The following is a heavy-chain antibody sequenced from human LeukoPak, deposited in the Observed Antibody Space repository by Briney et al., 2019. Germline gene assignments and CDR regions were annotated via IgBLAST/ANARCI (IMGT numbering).Heavy chain of an antibody. CDR3: AKEVEGAVAGTMDY. Sequence: GGSLRLSCAASGFTFSSYAMSWARQAPGKGLEWVSAISGSGGSTYYADSVEGRFTISRDNSKNTLYLQMNSLRAEDTAVYYCAKEVEGAVAGTMDYWGQGTLVTVSS. CDR1: GFTFSSYA. V-gene: IGHV3-23*01. D-gene: IGHD6-19*01. CDR2: ISGSGGST. J-gene: IGHJ4*02.